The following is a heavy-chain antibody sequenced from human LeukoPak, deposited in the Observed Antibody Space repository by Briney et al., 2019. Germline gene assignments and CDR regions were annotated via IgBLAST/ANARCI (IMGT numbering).Heavy chain of an antibody. CDR1: GGSISSYY. Sequence: SETLSLTCTVSGGSISSYYWSWIRQPPGKGLEWIGYIYYSGSTNYNPSLKSRVTISVDTSKNQFSLKLSSVTAADTAVYYCARDGGLVASGGMDVWGQGTTVTVSS. J-gene: IGHJ6*02. CDR3: ARDGGLVASGGMDV. CDR2: IYYSGST. D-gene: IGHD2-8*02. V-gene: IGHV4-59*01.